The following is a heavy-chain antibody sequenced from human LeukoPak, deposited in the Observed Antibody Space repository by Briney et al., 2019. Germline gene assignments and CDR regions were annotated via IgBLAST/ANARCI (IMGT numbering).Heavy chain of an antibody. V-gene: IGHV3-21*01. CDR2: ISSSSSYI. CDR3: ARSAPPYCTNGVCTHFDY. CDR1: GFTFSSYS. Sequence: GGSLRLSSAASGFTFSSYSMNWVRQAPGKGLEWVSSISSSSSYIYYADSVKGRFTISRDNAKNSLYLQMNSLRAEDTAVYYCARSAPPYCTNGVCTHFDYWGQGTLVTVSS. J-gene: IGHJ4*02. D-gene: IGHD2-8*01.